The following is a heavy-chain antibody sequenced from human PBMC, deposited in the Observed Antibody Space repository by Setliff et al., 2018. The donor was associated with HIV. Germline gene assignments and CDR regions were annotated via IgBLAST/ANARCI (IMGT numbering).Heavy chain of an antibody. CDR3: ARVRVAAVAPYFDF. Sequence: GGSLRLSCAASGFTFSAYAMHWVRQAPGKGLEYVSAISSNGLSTYYADSVKGRFTISRDNSKSTLYLQMGSLRAEDMAVYYCARVRVAAVAPYFDFWGQGALVTVSS. D-gene: IGHD6-13*01. CDR1: GFTFSAYA. J-gene: IGHJ4*02. V-gene: IGHV3-64*02. CDR2: ISSNGLST.